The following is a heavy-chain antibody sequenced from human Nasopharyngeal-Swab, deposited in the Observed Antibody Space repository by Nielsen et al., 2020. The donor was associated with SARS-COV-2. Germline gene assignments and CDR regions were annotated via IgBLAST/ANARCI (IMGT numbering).Heavy chain of an antibody. Sequence: SVQDSCKASGGIISSYAISWVRQDTGQGLEWMGWNITIIGTANYAQKFQGRVTITADESTSTAYMELSSLRSEDTAVYYCARGFWGRKTGTTRYDAFDIWGQGTMVTVSS. V-gene: IGHV1-69*13. D-gene: IGHD3-16*01. CDR1: GGIISSYA. CDR2: NITIIGTA. J-gene: IGHJ3*02. CDR3: ARGFWGRKTGTTRYDAFDI.